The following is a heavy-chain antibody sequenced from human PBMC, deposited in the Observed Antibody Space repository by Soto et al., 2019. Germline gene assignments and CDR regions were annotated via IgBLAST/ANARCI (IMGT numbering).Heavy chain of an antibody. Sequence: QVQLVQSGAAVKKPGASVKVSCKASVYTFTSYGISWVRQAPGQGLEWMGWISAYNGNTNYAQKLQGRVTMTTDTSTSTAYRELRSLRSDDTAVYYCARDNGGTSNWFDPCGQGTLVTVSS. CDR2: ISAYNGNT. D-gene: IGHD2-8*01. CDR1: VYTFTSYG. CDR3: ARDNGGTSNWFDP. V-gene: IGHV1-18*01. J-gene: IGHJ5*02.